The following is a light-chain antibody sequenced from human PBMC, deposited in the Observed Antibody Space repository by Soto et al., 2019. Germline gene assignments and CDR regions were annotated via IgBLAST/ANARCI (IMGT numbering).Light chain of an antibody. J-gene: IGKJ5*01. Sequence: EVVLTQSPGTLSLSPGERATLSCRASQSVSSTYVAWYQQKPGQTPRLLIYDASNRATGIPGRFSGSGSGTDFTLTISSLKPEDFAVYFCQQRSNWPPITFGQGTRLEIK. CDR1: QSVSSTY. CDR3: QQRSNWPPIT. CDR2: DAS. V-gene: IGKV3-11*01.